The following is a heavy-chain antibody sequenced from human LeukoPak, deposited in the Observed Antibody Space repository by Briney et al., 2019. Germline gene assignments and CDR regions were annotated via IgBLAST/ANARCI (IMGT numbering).Heavy chain of an antibody. CDR2: IYTRGSA. D-gene: IGHD5-24*01. CDR1: GASVRSNNFY. V-gene: IGHV4-61*02. Sequence: SETLSLTCTVSGASVRSNNFYWSWIRPPAGKGLEWIGRIYTRGSADYNPSLKSRVTISLDTSKNHLSLNLSSVTAADTAIYYCARGSINYGAYFSSWGQGTPVTVSS. J-gene: IGHJ4*02. CDR3: ARGSINYGAYFSS.